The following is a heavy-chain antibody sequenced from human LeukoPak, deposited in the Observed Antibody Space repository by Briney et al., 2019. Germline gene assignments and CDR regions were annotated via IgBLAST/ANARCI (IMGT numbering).Heavy chain of an antibody. Sequence: PGGSLRLSCAASGFTFGDYYMSWIRQAPGKGLEWVSYISSSGSTIYYADSVKGRFTISRDNAKNSLYLQMNSLRAEDTAVYYCATPGWEDYDFWSGYSPPDYWGQGTLVTVSS. D-gene: IGHD3-3*01. J-gene: IGHJ4*02. V-gene: IGHV3-11*04. CDR1: GFTFGDYY. CDR2: ISSSGSTI. CDR3: ATPGWEDYDFWSGYSPPDY.